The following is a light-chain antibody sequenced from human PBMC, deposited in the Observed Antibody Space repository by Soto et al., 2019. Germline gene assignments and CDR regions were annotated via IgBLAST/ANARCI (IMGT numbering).Light chain of an antibody. V-gene: IGKV1-9*01. CDR2: GAS. Sequence: DIQMTQTPSTLSASVGGRVTITCRASQAISSHLAWYQQKPGKAPNLLIYGASTLQSGVPSRFSGSGSGTQFTLTISSLQPEDFATYYCQQLNSYPLTFGPRTKVDI. J-gene: IGKJ3*01. CDR1: QAISSH. CDR3: QQLNSYPLT.